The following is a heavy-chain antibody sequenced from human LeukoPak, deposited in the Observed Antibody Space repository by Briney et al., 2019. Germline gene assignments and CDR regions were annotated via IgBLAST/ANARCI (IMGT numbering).Heavy chain of an antibody. CDR2: ISSSSSYI. J-gene: IGHJ4*02. CDR3: ARGSGYDAPMPKLSDH. D-gene: IGHD5-12*01. V-gene: IGHV3-21*01. CDR1: GFTFSSYS. Sequence: GGSLRLSCAASGFTFSSYSMNWVRQAPGKGLEWVSSISSSSSYIYYADSVKGRFTISRDNAKNSLYLQMNSQRVEDTAVYYCARGSGYDAPMPKLSDHWGQGTLVTVSS.